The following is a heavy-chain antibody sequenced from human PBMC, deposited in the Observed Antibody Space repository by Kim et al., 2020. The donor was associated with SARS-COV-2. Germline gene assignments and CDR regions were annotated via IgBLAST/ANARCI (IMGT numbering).Heavy chain of an antibody. V-gene: IGHV4-59*01. D-gene: IGHD1-26*01. CDR1: GGSISSYY. J-gene: IGHJ4*02. CDR2: IYYSGST. CDR3: ARVVGWELLIDY. Sequence: SETLSLTCTVSGGSISSYYWSWIRQPPGKGLEWIGYIYYSGSTNYNPSLKSRVTISVDTSKNQFSLKLSSVTAADTAVYYCARVVGWELLIDYWGQGTLVTVSS.